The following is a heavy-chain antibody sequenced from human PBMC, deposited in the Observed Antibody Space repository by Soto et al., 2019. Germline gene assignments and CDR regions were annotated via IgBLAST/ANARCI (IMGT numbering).Heavy chain of an antibody. CDR3: ARPEYSSSSYGMDV. D-gene: IGHD6-6*01. V-gene: IGHV3-48*02. CDR2: ISSSSSTI. J-gene: IGHJ6*02. CDR1: GFTFSSYS. Sequence: PGGCLRLSGAASGFTFSSYSMNCVRQAPGKGLEWVSYISSSSSTIYYADSVKGRFTISRDNAKNSLYLQMNSLRDEDTAVYYCARPEYSSSSYGMDVWGQGTTVTVSS.